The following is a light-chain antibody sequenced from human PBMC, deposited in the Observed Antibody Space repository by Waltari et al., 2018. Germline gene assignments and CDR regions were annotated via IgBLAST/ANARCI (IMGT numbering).Light chain of an antibody. CDR2: DVT. V-gene: IGLV2-14*03. J-gene: IGLJ3*02. Sequence: QSALTQPASVSGSPGQSLTIPCTGIGSAIDDSAFVSWYQHHPGKAPRVIIYDVTIRPSGISDRFSASKSANTASLTISGLQPEDEGDYYCTSQTLDGVVLFGGGTQVTVL. CDR1: GSAIDDSAF. CDR3: TSQTLDGVVL.